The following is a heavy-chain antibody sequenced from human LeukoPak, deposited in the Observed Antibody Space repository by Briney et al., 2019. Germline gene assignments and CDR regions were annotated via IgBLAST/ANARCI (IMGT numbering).Heavy chain of an antibody. CDR1: GFTFSSYA. D-gene: IGHD3-22*01. V-gene: IGHV3-30-3*01. J-gene: IGHJ4*02. CDR3: ARNYDSSGYYLGDY. CDR2: ISYDGSNK. Sequence: PGGSLRLSCAASGFTFSSYAMHWVRQAPGKGLEWVAVISYDGSNKYYADSVKGRFTISRDNSKNTLYLQMNSLRAEDTAVYYCARNYDSSGYYLGDYWGQGTLVTVSS.